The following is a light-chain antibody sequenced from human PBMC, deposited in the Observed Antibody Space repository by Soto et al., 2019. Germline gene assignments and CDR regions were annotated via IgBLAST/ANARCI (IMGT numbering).Light chain of an antibody. Sequence: EIMMNQSPATLSVSQGERATLSCRASQSVSSNLAWYQQKPGQAPRLLIYGASTRATGIPARFSGSGSGTEFTLTISSLQSEDFALYYCQQYNNWPTWTFGQGTKVDIK. J-gene: IGKJ1*01. CDR1: QSVSSN. V-gene: IGKV3-15*01. CDR3: QQYNNWPTWT. CDR2: GAS.